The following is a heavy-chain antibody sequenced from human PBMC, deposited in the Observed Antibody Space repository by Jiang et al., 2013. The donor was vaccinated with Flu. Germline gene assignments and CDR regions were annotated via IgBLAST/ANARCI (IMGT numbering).Heavy chain of an antibody. CDR3: ARSRPYVSGSYYDAFDI. D-gene: IGHD3-10*01. CDR2: IYYSGST. V-gene: IGHV4-59*01. CDR1: GGSISPYY. J-gene: IGHJ3*02. Sequence: LLKPSETLSLSCTVSGGSISPYYWTWIRQPPGKGLEWIGYIYYSGSTKYNPSLQSRVTISVDTSKNQFSLKLSSVTAADTAVYYCARSRPYVSGSYYDAFDIWGQGTMLIVSS.